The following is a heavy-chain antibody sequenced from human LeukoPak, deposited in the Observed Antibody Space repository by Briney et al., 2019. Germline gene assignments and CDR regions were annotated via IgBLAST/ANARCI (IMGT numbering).Heavy chain of an antibody. V-gene: IGHV3-30*04. CDR3: AKDTAGRTA. J-gene: IGHJ5*02. CDR1: GFTFSNYA. Sequence: PGGSLRLSCAASGFTFSNYAMHWVRQAPGKGLEWVAVISYHGRDQFYADSVKGRFTISRDNSKNTLYLQMNSLRAEDTAVYYCAKDTAGRTAWGQGTLVTVSS. CDR2: ISYHGRDQ.